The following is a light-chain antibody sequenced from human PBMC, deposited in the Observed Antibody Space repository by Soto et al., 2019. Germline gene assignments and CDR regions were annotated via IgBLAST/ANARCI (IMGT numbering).Light chain of an antibody. CDR1: QSVSSY. CDR2: DAS. J-gene: IGKJ4*01. V-gene: IGKV3-11*01. CDR3: QQRSNWPPLT. Sequence: EIVLTQSPATLSLSPGERATLSCRASQSVSSYLVWYQQKPGQAPRLLIYDASNRATGIPARFSGSGSGTDFTLTISSLEPEDFAVSYYQQRSNWPPLTFGGGTKVEIK.